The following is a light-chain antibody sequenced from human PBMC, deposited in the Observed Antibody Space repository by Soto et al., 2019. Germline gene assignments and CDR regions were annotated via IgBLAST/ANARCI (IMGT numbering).Light chain of an antibody. J-gene: IGLJ2*01. CDR3: SSYTSSSTLVV. CDR1: SSDVGSYNF. Sequence: QSALTQPASVSGSPGQSITISCTGTSSDVGSYNFVSWYQQHPGKAPKLMIYEVSNRPSGVSNRLSGSKSGNTASLTISGLQGEDEADYYCSSYTSSSTLVVFGGGTKLTVL. CDR2: EVS. V-gene: IGLV2-14*01.